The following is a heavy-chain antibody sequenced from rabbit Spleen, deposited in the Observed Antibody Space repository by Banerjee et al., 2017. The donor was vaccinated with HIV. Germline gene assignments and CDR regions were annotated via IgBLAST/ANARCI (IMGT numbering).Heavy chain of an antibody. V-gene: IGHV1S40*01. D-gene: IGHD6-1*01. CDR2: IYADSSGST. J-gene: IGHJ3*01. Sequence: QSLAESGGDLVKAGAYLTLPCTASGFSFRSSYWICWVRQAAGKGLEWIACIYADSSGSTYYASWAKGRFTISKTSSTTVTLQMTSLTAADTATYFCARGTPYGYAGDAYPPYAMDLLGQGTLVTVS. CDR1: GFSFRSSYW. CDR3: ARGTPYGYAGDAYPPYAMDL.